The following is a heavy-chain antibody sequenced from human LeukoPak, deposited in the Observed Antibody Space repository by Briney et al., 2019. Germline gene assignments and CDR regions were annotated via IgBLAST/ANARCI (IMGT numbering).Heavy chain of an antibody. Sequence: SVKVSCKASGGTFSSYTISWVRQAPGQGLEWMGRIIPILGIANYAQKFQGRVTITANKSTSTAYMELSSLRSEDTAVYYCAQGESYQKSLDIDYWGQGTLVTVSS. CDR1: GGTFSSYT. J-gene: IGHJ4*02. CDR3: AQGESYQKSLDIDY. CDR2: IIPILGIA. D-gene: IGHD2-2*01. V-gene: IGHV1-69*02.